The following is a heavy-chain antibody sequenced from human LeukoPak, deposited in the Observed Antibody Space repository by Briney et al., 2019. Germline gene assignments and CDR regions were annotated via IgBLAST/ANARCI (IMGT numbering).Heavy chain of an antibody. D-gene: IGHD6-19*01. J-gene: IGHJ6*02. V-gene: IGHV4-30-4*01. CDR2: IYYSGST. Sequence: SQTLSLTCTVSGGSISSGDYYWSWIRQPPGKGLEWIGYIYYSGSTYYNPSLKSRVTISVDTSKNQFSLKLSSVTAADTAVYYCARRNSSGWYPYYYYCGMDVWGQGTTVTVSS. CDR3: ARRNSSGWYPYYYYCGMDV. CDR1: GGSISSGDYY.